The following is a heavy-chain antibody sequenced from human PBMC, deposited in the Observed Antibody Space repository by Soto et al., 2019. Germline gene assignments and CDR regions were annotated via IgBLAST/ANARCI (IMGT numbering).Heavy chain of an antibody. CDR1: GYTFTSYA. V-gene: IGHV1-3*01. CDR2: INAGNGNT. Sequence: ASVKVSCKASGYTFTSYAMHWVRLAPGQRLEWMGWINAGNGNTKYSQKFQGRVTITRDTSASTAYMELSSLRSEDTAVYYCARDMSGHIAVAGTGDAFDIWGQGTMVTVSS. CDR3: ARDMSGHIAVAGTGDAFDI. D-gene: IGHD6-19*01. J-gene: IGHJ3*02.